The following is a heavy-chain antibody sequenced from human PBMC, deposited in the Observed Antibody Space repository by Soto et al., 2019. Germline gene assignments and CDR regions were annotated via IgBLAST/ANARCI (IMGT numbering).Heavy chain of an antibody. CDR1: GFTFSTYA. CDR2: VSASGLNT. V-gene: IGHV3-23*01. CDR3: ARDLWFGTSHWYFAL. Sequence: GGSLRLSCAASGFTFSTYAMAWVRQAPGKGLEWVSGVSASGLNTDYADPVKGRFYISRDNSKNTLYLQMGSLRTEDMAVYYCARDLWFGTSHWYFALWGRGTLVTVSS. D-gene: IGHD3-10*01. J-gene: IGHJ2*01.